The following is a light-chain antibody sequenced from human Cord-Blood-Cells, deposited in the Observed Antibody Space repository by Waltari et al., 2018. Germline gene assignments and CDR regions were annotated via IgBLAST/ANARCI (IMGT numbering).Light chain of an antibody. CDR1: SSDVGSYNL. V-gene: IGLV2-23*01. Sequence: QSALTQPASVSGSPGQSITISCTGTSSDVGSYNLVSWYQQHPGKAPKLMIYEGSKRPSVASKRFSCSKSGNTASLTISGLQAEDEADYYCCSYAGSSTVVFGGGTKLTVL. CDR3: CSYAGSSTVV. CDR2: EGS. J-gene: IGLJ2*01.